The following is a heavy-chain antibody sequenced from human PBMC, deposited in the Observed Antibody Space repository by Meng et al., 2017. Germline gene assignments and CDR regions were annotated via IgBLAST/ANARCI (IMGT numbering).Heavy chain of an antibody. CDR2: IYYSGST. D-gene: IGHD4-23*01. J-gene: IGHJ4*02. CDR1: GGSISSGGYY. CDR3: ARDRGGGNDYFDY. V-gene: IGHV4-31*03. Sequence: HAHLQGSGPGLGKPSQTLSLTCTVSGGSISSGGYYWSWIRQHPGKGLEWIGYIYYSGSTYYNPSLKSRVTISVDTSKNQFSLKLSSVTAADTAVYYCARDRGGGNDYFDYWGQGTLVTVSS.